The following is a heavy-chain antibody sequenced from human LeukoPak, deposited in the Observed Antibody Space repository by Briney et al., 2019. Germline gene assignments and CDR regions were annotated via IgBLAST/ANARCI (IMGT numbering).Heavy chain of an antibody. V-gene: IGHV1-18*01. CDR3: ARDRPLYDILTGREIDI. Sequence: GASVKVSCTASGYTFTSYGISWVRQVPGQGLEWMGWISAYNGNTNYAQKLQGRVTMTTDTSTSTAYMELRSLRSDDTAVYYCARDRPLYDILTGREIDIWGQGTMVTVSS. D-gene: IGHD3-9*01. J-gene: IGHJ3*02. CDR2: ISAYNGNT. CDR1: GYTFTSYG.